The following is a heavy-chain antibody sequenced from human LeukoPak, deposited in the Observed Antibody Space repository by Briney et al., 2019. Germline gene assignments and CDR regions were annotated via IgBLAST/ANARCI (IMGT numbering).Heavy chain of an antibody. J-gene: IGHJ4*02. CDR2: ISYDGSNK. CDR3: AREGGGSSWSSYYFDY. D-gene: IGHD6-13*01. V-gene: IGHV3-30*04. CDR1: GFTFSSYA. Sequence: GRSLRLSRVASGFTFSSYAMHLVREAPGTGLEWVAVISYDGSNKYYADSVKGRFTISRDNSKNTLYLQMNSLRAEDTAVYYCAREGGGSSWSSYYFDYWGQGTLVTVSS.